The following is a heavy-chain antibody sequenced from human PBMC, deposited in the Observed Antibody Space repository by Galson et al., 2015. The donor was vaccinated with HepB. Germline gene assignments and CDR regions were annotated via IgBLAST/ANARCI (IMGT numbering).Heavy chain of an antibody. V-gene: IGHV3-30-3*01. CDR2: ISYDGSNK. Sequence: SLRLSCAASGFTFSSYAMHWVRQAPGKGLEWVAVISYDGSNKYYADSVKGRFTISRDNSKNTLYLQMNSLRAEDTAVYYCARDELLWFGELSYFDYWGQGTLVTVSS. J-gene: IGHJ4*02. D-gene: IGHD3-10*01. CDR1: GFTFSSYA. CDR3: ARDELLWFGELSYFDY.